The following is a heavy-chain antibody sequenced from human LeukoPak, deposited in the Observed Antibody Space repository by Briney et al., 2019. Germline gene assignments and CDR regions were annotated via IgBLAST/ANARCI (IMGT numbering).Heavy chain of an antibody. CDR3: ARDPKIGYCGGGSCYSHRYFDY. Sequence: ASVKVSCKASGYTFTGYYMHWVRQAPGQGLEWMGWINPNSGGTNYAQKFQGRVTMTRDTSISTAYMELSRLRSDDTAVYYCARDPKIGYCGGGSCYSHRYFDYWGQGTLVTVSS. CDR2: INPNSGGT. J-gene: IGHJ4*02. D-gene: IGHD2-15*01. CDR1: GYTFTGYY. V-gene: IGHV1-2*02.